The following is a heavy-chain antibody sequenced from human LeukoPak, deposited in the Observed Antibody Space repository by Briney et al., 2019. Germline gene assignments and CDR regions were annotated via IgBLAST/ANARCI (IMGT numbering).Heavy chain of an antibody. V-gene: IGHV3-53*01. J-gene: IGHJ4*02. CDR2: IYTGGNT. D-gene: IGHD3-22*01. CDR1: GFTFDSHY. Sequence: GGSLRLSCAASGFTFDSHYLSWVRQAPGKGLEWVSTIYTGGNTYYAASVKGRFTISRDFSKNTLYLQMNSLRAEDTAVYYCARGDDSGYYDYFDYWGLGTLVTVSS. CDR3: ARGDDSGYYDYFDY.